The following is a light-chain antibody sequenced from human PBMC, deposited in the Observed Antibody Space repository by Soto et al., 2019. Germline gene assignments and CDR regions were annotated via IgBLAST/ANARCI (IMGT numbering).Light chain of an antibody. CDR3: QQYYSSPIT. CDR1: QTVLYSSNNNNY. V-gene: IGKV4-1*01. CDR2: WAS. J-gene: IGKJ5*01. Sequence: DIVMTQSPDSLTVSLGERATINCKSSQTVLYSSNNNNYLAWYQQKPGQPPRLLIYWASIRESGVPDRFSGSGSGTDFTLTISSLRAEDVAVYYCQQYYSSPITFGQGTRLEI.